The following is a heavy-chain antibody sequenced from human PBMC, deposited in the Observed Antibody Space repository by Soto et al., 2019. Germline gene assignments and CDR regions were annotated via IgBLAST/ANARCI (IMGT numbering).Heavy chain of an antibody. V-gene: IGHV1-69*17. J-gene: IGHJ5*02. CDR1: GDTFSNFS. CDR3: ARGCTVIRGAPQVDWFDP. D-gene: IGHD3-10*01. CDR2: IIPLFRLA. Sequence: QVQLVQSGAEVKRPGSSVKVSCRASGDTFSNFSVNWVRQAPGQGLEWMGGIIPLFRLADYAQKFQGRLTITADHSTSTTFMELSSLTSEDTAFYYCARGCTVIRGAPQVDWFDPWGQGTLVIVSS.